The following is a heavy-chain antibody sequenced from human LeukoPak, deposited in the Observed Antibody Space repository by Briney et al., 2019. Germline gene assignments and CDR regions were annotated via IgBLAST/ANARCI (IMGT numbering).Heavy chain of an antibody. CDR1: GYTFTGYY. J-gene: IGHJ4*02. D-gene: IGHD6-13*01. CDR3: ARDSSSWHQRATEPAY. CDR2: VNPNSGGT. V-gene: IGHV1-2*02. Sequence: ASVKVSCKASGYTFTGYYMHWVRQAPGQGLEWMGWVNPNSGGTNYAQKFQGRVTMTRDTSISTAYMELSRLRSDDTAVYYCARDSSSWHQRATEPAYWGQGTLVTVSS.